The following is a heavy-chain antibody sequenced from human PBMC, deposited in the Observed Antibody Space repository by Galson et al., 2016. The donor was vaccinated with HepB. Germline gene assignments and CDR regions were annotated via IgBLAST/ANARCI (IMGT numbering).Heavy chain of an antibody. J-gene: IGHJ4*02. CDR1: GCSITANTFY. Sequence: ETLSLTCAVSGCSITANTFYWSWLRQPPGKGLEWIATIYPSGRTNYKSSLHGRVSMSVDTSKNQLSLTLSSVSAADTAMYYCARRSSRHGTDTYSFDSWGRGTLATVSS. CDR2: IYPSGRT. CDR3: ARRSSRHGTDTYSFDS. D-gene: IGHD1-14*01. V-gene: IGHV4-39*01.